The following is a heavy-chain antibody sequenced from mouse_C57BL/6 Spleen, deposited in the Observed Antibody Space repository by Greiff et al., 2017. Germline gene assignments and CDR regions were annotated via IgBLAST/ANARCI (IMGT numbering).Heavy chain of an antibody. CDR1: GYAFSSSW. V-gene: IGHV1-82*01. J-gene: IGHJ3*01. CDR3: VPYYSNWAY. CDR2: IYPGDGDT. D-gene: IGHD2-5*01. Sequence: QVQLQQSGPELVKPGASVKISCKASGYAFSSSWMNWVKQRPGKGLEWIGRIYPGDGDTNYNGKFKGKATLTADKSSSTAYMQLSSLTSEDSAVYFCVPYYSNWAYWGQGTLVTVSA.